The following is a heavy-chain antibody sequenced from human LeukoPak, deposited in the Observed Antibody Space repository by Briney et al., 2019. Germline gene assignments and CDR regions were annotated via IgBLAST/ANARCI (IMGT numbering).Heavy chain of an antibody. CDR3: AKAVAAAGRFGFDP. V-gene: IGHV4-59*01. CDR1: GGSISAYY. J-gene: IGHJ5*02. Sequence: SETLSLTCTVSGGSISAYYWSWIRQPPGKGLEWIGYIYNSGSTNYNPSLQSRVTISVDTSKNQFSLRLTSVTAADTAVYYCAKAVAAAGRFGFDPWGQGTLVTVSS. CDR2: IYNSGST. D-gene: IGHD6-13*01.